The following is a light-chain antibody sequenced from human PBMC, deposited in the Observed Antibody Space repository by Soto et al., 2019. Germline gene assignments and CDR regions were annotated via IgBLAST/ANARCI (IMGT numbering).Light chain of an antibody. CDR1: QDVVNY. J-gene: IGKJ2*01. V-gene: IGKV1-39*01. Sequence: DIDMTQAPSSLSASVGDRVTITCRAGQDVVNYLNWYQQKPGKAPRLLIYAASSLQSGVPSRFRGSGSGTTFTLTITDLQPEDVATYYCQQSRTTAYTFAQGTKVEIK. CDR2: AAS. CDR3: QQSRTTAYT.